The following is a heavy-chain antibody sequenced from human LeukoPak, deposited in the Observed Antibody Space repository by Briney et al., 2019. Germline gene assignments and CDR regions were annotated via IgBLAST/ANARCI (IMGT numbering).Heavy chain of an antibody. V-gene: IGHV3-30*01. D-gene: IGHD2-2*01. CDR2: ISYDGSNK. Sequence: GGSLRLSCAASGFTFSSYAMHWVRQAPGKGLEWVAVISYDGSNKYYADSVKGRFTISRDNSKNTLYLQMNSLRAEDTAVYYCARDGLVVPAAYPSTDTYYMDVWSKGTTVTVSS. J-gene: IGHJ6*03. CDR3: ARDGLVVPAAYPSTDTYYMDV. CDR1: GFTFSSYA.